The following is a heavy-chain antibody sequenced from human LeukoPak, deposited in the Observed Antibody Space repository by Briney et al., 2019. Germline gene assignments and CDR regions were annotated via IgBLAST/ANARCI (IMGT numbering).Heavy chain of an antibody. J-gene: IGHJ4*02. Sequence: PGGSLRLSCAVSGFTFSSYTINWVRQAPGKGLEWVSSISSSSSYIYYADSVKGRSTIYRDNAENSLYLQISSLRPEDTAVYYCARDGRTGWYFDYWDQGTLVTVSS. CDR2: ISSSSSYI. CDR1: GFTFSSYT. V-gene: IGHV3-21*01. D-gene: IGHD6-19*01. CDR3: ARDGRTGWYFDY.